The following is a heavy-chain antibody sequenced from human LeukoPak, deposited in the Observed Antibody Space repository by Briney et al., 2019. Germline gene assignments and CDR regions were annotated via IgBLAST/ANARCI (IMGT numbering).Heavy chain of an antibody. V-gene: IGHV1-69*13. D-gene: IGHD3-22*01. CDR3: ARDGGEGYDSSGFDY. J-gene: IGHJ4*02. CDR2: IIPIFGTA. CDR1: GYTFTSYD. Sequence: ASVKVSCKASGYTFTSYDINWLRQAPGQGLEWMGGIIPIFGTANYAQKFQGRVTITADESTSTAYMELSSLRSEDTAVYYCARDGGEGYDSSGFDYWGQGTLVTVSS.